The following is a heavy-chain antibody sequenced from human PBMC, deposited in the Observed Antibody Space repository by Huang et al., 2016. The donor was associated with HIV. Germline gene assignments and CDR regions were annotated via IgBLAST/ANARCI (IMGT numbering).Heavy chain of an antibody. CDR3: ARDWSFGSSTSPAD. J-gene: IGHJ4*02. V-gene: IGHV1-2*02. D-gene: IGHD6-6*01. CDR2: INPTRGGP. CDR1: GYTFTDSN. Sequence: QVQLVQSGAEVKNPGASVRVSCKASGYTFTDSNIHWVRQAPGQGLEWMGWINPTRGGPISAQRFQGRITMTRDTTISTVHMDLRRIQSDDTAVYFCARDWSFGSSTSPADWGQGTLVTVSS.